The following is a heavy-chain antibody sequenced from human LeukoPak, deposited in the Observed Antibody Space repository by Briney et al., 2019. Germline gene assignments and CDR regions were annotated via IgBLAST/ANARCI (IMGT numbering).Heavy chain of an antibody. CDR2: INPSGGST. J-gene: IGHJ3*02. CDR1: GYTFTSYY. Sequence: GASVKVSCKASGYTFTSYYMHWVRQAPGQGLEWMGIINPSGGSTSYAQKFQGRVTMTRDTSTSTVYMELSSLRSEDTAVYYCAREPSYYDSSGYYYGLSWGAFDIWGQGTMVTVSS. D-gene: IGHD3-22*01. V-gene: IGHV1-46*01. CDR3: AREPSYYDSSGYYYGLSWGAFDI.